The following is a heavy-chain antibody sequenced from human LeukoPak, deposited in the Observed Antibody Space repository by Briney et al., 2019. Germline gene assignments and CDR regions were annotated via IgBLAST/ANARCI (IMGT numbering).Heavy chain of an antibody. V-gene: IGHV1-8*01. J-gene: IGHJ4*02. CDR1: RYTFTRSV. D-gene: IGHD6-13*01. Sequence: ASVNVSCKPSRYTFTRSVINGVRQATRQGLEWMGWINPKSGRTGYAKKSQARVSMTMNTSISTAYMEVSSLRFEDTAVYYCARGRSGLAAAGTYDYWGQGTLITVSS. CDR3: ARGRSGLAAAGTYDY. CDR2: INPKSGRT.